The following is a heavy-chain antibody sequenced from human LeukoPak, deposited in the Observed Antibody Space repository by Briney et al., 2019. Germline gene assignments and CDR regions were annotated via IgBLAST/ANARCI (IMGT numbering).Heavy chain of an antibody. D-gene: IGHD5-18*01. CDR1: GGSFSGYY. CDR3: ARGGSGYSYGYGKYFDY. CDR2: INHSAST. J-gene: IGHJ4*02. V-gene: IGHV4-34*01. Sequence: PSETLSLTCAVYGGSFSGYYWSWIRQPPGKGLEWIGEINHSASTNYNPSLKSRVTISVDTSKNQFSLKPSSVTAADTAVYYCARGGSGYSYGYGKYFDYWGQGTLVTVSS.